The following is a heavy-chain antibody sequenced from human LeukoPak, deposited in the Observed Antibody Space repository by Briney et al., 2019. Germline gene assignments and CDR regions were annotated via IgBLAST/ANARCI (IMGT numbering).Heavy chain of an antibody. D-gene: IGHD3-10*01. Sequence: PSETLSLTCAVYGGSFSGYYWSWIRQPPGKGLEWIEEINHSGSTNYNPSLKSRVTISVDTSKNQFSLKLSSVTAADTAVYYCARGRYYYGSGPVPYYYYGMDVWGQGTTVTVSS. J-gene: IGHJ6*02. CDR3: ARGRYYYGSGPVPYYYYGMDV. CDR1: GGSFSGYY. V-gene: IGHV4-34*01. CDR2: INHSGST.